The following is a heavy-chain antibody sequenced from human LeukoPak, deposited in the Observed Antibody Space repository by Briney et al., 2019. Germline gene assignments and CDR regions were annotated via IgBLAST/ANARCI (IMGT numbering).Heavy chain of an antibody. V-gene: IGHV3-7*03. J-gene: IGHJ4*02. CDR1: GLPFSSYS. Sequence: PGGSLRLSCAASGLPFSSYSMTWVRQAPGKGLEWVANIKPDGTTKFYVDSVKGRLTISRDNALNSLYLQMNSLRAEDTAIYYCARSIPYGTTWYGRSDYWGQGTLVTVSS. D-gene: IGHD6-13*01. CDR3: ARSIPYGTTWYGRSDY. CDR2: IKPDGTTK.